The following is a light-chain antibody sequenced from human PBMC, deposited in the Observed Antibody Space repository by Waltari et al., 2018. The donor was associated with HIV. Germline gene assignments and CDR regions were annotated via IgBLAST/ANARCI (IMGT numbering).Light chain of an antibody. V-gene: IGKV3-11*01. CDR2: GAS. J-gene: IGKJ4*01. CDR1: QSVSSY. Sequence: EIVLTQSPATLSLSPGERATLSCRASQSVSSYLAWYQQKPGQAPKLLIYGASNRATGIPARFSGSGSGTDFTLTISSLEPEDCAVYYCQQRRNWPPGATFGGGTKVEIK. CDR3: QQRRNWPPGAT.